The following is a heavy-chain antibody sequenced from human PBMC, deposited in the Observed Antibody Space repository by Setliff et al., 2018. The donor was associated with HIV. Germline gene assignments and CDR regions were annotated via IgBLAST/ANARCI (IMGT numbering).Heavy chain of an antibody. CDR3: ARQLSNSLDF. CDR2: ISPYNGDT. CDR1: EYTFIDYF. J-gene: IGHJ4*02. Sequence: RASVMVSCKAFEYTFIDYFIHWVRQAPGQGLEWMGWISPYNGDTKILQKFRGRVTMTRDTSINTACLEFSGLRSDDTAVYYCARQLSNSLDFWGQGALVTV. V-gene: IGHV1-2*02. D-gene: IGHD7-27*01.